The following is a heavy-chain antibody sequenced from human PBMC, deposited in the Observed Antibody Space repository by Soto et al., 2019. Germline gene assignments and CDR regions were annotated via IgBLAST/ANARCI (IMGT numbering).Heavy chain of an antibody. D-gene: IGHD3-10*01. CDR2: IHGGGNSA. Sequence: EVQLLESGGDLVQPGRSLRLSCAASGFTFSGYAMSWVRQAPGKGLEWVSVIHGGGNSAYYADSVKGRFTISRDNSNNALDLQMSSLRGEDTAVCYCATNMGRVTTPWHFDYWGQGTLVTVSS. CDR3: ATNMGRVTTPWHFDY. CDR1: GFTFSGYA. J-gene: IGHJ4*02. V-gene: IGHV3-23*01.